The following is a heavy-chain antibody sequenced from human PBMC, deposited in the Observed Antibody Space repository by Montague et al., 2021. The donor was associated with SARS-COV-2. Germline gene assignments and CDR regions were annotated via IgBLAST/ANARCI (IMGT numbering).Heavy chain of an antibody. D-gene: IGHD3-3*01. V-gene: IGHV4-59*08. CDR2: ISYSGAT. CDR3: ARQQGLSGTGVVRLMELDI. Sequence: SETLSLTCTVSGGSISGRFWSWIRQTPGKGLEWIGYISYSGATSSNSSLKSRVTLLVDTAVNQFSLKMRSVTAADTAIYYCARQQGLSGTGVVRLMELDIWGHGALVTVSS. CDR1: GGSISGRF. J-gene: IGHJ4*01.